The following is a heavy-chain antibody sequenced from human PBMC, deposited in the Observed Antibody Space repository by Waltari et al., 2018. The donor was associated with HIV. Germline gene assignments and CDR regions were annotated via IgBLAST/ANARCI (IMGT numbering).Heavy chain of an antibody. V-gene: IGHV1-69*01. J-gene: IGHJ4*02. Sequence: QVQLVQSGAEVKKPGSSVKVSCQASGGTFSSYAVSLVRQAPGKGLEWMGGIIPIFGTANYAQKFQGRVTITADESTSTAYMELSSLRSEDTAVYYCARDQGYYDSSGYTFFDYWGQGTLVTVSS. CDR2: IIPIFGTA. CDR1: GGTFSSYA. CDR3: ARDQGYYDSSGYTFFDY. D-gene: IGHD3-22*01.